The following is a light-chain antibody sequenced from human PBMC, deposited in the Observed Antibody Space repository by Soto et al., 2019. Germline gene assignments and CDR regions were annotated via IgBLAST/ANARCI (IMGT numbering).Light chain of an antibody. Sequence: PGVRAPLSCWASETVATNLAWYQQKPGQAPRLLISGASTRAAGISDRFRGSGSGTEFTLTISSLRSEDSAIYYCQQYFEWPPMTFGQGTKVEI. J-gene: IGKJ1*01. CDR2: GAS. CDR3: QQYFEWPPMT. V-gene: IGKV3-15*01. CDR1: ETVATN.